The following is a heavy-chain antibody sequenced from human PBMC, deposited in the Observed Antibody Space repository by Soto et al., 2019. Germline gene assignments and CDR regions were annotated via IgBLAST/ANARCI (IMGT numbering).Heavy chain of an antibody. CDR2: IIPIFGTA. CDR3: ARVRHCSSTSCYGTRWFDP. CDR1: GGTFSSYA. J-gene: IGHJ5*02. Sequence: GASVKVSCKASGGTFSSYAISWVRQAPGQGLEWMGGIIPIFGTANYAQKFQGRVTITADESTSTAYMELSSLRSEDTAVYYCARVRHCSSTSCYGTRWFDPWGQGTLVTVSS. D-gene: IGHD2-2*01. V-gene: IGHV1-69*13.